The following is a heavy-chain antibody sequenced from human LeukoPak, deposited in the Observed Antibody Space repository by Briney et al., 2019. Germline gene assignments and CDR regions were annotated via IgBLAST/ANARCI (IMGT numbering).Heavy chain of an antibody. CDR3: ARHDDYYYDSSGYPDY. J-gene: IGHJ4*02. CDR2: IYPGDSDT. D-gene: IGHD3-22*01. CDR1: GYRFTSYW. V-gene: IGHV5-51*01. Sequence: GESLKISCKGSGYRFTSYWIGWVRQMPGKGLEWMGIIYPGDSDTRYSPSFQGQVTISADKSISTAYLQWSSLKASDTAMYYCARHDDYYYDSSGYPDYWGQGTLVTVSS.